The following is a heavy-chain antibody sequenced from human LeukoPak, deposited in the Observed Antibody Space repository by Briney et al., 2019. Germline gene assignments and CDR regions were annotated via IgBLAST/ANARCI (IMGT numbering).Heavy chain of an antibody. D-gene: IGHD6-19*01. CDR2: ISSSSSYI. V-gene: IGHV3-21*01. Sequence: PGGSLRLSCAASGFTFSSYSMNWVRQAPGKGLEWVSSISSSSSYIYYADSVKGRFTISRDNAKNSLYLQMNSLRAEDTAVYYCARVGQYSSGWYFAVRSGTWFDPWGQGTLVTVSS. J-gene: IGHJ5*02. CDR3: ARVGQYSSGWYFAVRSGTWFDP. CDR1: GFTFSSYS.